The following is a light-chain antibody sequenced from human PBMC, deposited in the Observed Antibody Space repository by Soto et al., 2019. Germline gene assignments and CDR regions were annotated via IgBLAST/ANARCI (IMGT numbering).Light chain of an antibody. V-gene: IGLV1-47*01. CDR3: AAWDDSLSGVV. CDR2: RNN. CDR1: SSNIGSNY. Sequence: QSVLTQPPSASGTPGQRFTISCSGSSSNIGSNYVYWYQQLPGTAPKLLIYRNNQRPSGVPDRFSGSKSGTSASLAISGLRSEDEADYYCAAWDDSLSGVVFGRGTQLTVL. J-gene: IGLJ2*01.